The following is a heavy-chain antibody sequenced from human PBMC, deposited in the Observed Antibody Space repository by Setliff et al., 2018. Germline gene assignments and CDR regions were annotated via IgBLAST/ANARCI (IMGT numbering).Heavy chain of an antibody. CDR1: GYSFTSFS. CDR2: VSTYNGDT. D-gene: IGHD6-19*01. CDR3: ARRPIALAGYRKGAFDI. Sequence: ASVKVSCKASGYSFTSFSITWVRQAPGQGLEWLGWVSTYNGDTKSAQKFRGRVTMTADISTSTVYMELRTLRSDDTAVYYCARRPIALAGYRKGAFDIWGQGTMVTVSS. J-gene: IGHJ3*02. V-gene: IGHV1-18*01.